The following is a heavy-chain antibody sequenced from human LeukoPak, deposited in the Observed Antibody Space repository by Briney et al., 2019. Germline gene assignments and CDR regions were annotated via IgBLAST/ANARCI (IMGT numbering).Heavy chain of an antibody. Sequence: ASVKVSCKVSGYTLTELSMHWVRQAPGKGLEWMGGFDPEDGETIYAQKFQGRVTMTEDTSTDTAYMELSGLRSEDTAVYYCATAVNKDDYGEPLVPRVGDYWGQGTLVTVSS. CDR3: ATAVNKDDYGEPLVPRVGDY. D-gene: IGHD4-17*01. J-gene: IGHJ4*02. CDR1: GYTLTELS. CDR2: FDPEDGET. V-gene: IGHV1-24*01.